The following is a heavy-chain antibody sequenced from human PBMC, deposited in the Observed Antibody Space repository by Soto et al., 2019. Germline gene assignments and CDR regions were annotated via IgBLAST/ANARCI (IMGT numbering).Heavy chain of an antibody. D-gene: IGHD3-16*01. CDR2: ISGSGGRT. Sequence: EVQLLDSGGGLVQPGGSLRLSCAASGFTFSNYAMTWVRQGPGKGLEWVSGISGSGGRTYYADSVKGRFTISRDNSKNTLYLQMNSLIAEDTAVYYCAKAAFVWYGEQPYYFDYWGQGTLVTVSS. V-gene: IGHV3-23*01. J-gene: IGHJ4*02. CDR3: AKAAFVWYGEQPYYFDY. CDR1: GFTFSNYA.